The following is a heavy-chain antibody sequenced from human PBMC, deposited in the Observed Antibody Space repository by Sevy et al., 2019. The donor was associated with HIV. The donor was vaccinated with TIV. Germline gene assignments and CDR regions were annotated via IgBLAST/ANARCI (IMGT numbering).Heavy chain of an antibody. Sequence: GGSLRLSCAASGFTFSNYAIHWVRQAPGKGLEWVAVVSYDGCKKYYADSVKGRFTISRDNSKNTLYLQMNSLRVEDTAVYYCARDRSTTWINYFFDFWGQGTLVTVSS. CDR2: VSYDGCKK. J-gene: IGHJ4*02. V-gene: IGHV3-30*01. CDR1: GFTFSNYA. D-gene: IGHD2-2*01. CDR3: ARDRSTTWINYFFDF.